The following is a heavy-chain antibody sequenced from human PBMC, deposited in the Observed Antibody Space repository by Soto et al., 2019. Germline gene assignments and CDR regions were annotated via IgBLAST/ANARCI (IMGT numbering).Heavy chain of an antibody. V-gene: IGHV4-39*01. J-gene: IGHJ5*02. CDR3: AGQTFTIAAASYGRSNWFNP. D-gene: IGHD6-25*01. Sequence: SETLSLTCSASGGSITSSSHFWGWVRQPPGKGLEWIGTIYFTGNTYYTPSLKSRLTMSIDTSKNEFSLRLNSVTAADTAVYYCAGQTFTIAAASYGRSNWFNPWGPGTLVTVPQ. CDR2: IYFTGNT. CDR1: GGSITSSSHF.